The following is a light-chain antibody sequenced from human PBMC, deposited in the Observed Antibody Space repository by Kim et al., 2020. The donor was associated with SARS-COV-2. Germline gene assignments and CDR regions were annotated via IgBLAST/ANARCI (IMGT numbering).Light chain of an antibody. Sequence: DIQMTQSPSSLSASVGDRVTITCRASQGISNYLAWYQQKPGKVPKLLIYAASTLQSGVPSRFSGSGSGTDFTLTNSSLQPEDVATYYCQKYNSAPWTFGQGTKVDIK. CDR3: QKYNSAPWT. CDR2: AAS. CDR1: QGISNY. J-gene: IGKJ1*01. V-gene: IGKV1-27*01.